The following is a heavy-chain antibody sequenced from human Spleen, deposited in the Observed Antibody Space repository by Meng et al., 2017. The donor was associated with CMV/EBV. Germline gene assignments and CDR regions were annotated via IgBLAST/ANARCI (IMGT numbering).Heavy chain of an antibody. J-gene: IGHJ6*02. D-gene: IGHD6-19*01. CDR3: AREGGSSGWYDYYYYGMDV. CDR1: GFTFSNFG. CDR2: IRYDGGTK. V-gene: IGHV3-30*02. Sequence: GGSLRLSCTTSGFTFSNFGMHWVRQAPGKGLEWVTFIRYDGGTKYSADAVKGRFTISRDNSRNMFYMEMNYLRLDDTAVYYCAREGGSSGWYDYYYYGMDVWGQGTTVTVSS.